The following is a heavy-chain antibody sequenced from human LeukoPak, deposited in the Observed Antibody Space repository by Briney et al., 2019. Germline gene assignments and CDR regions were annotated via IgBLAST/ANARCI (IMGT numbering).Heavy chain of an antibody. D-gene: IGHD6-19*01. Sequence: PEGSLRLSCAASGFTFDDYAMHWVRHAPGKGLEWVSGISWNSGSIGYADSVKGRFTISRDNAKNSLYLQMNSLRAEDTALYYCAKAPIAVAAPTYFDYWGQGTLVTVSS. CDR2: ISWNSGSI. CDR1: GFTFDDYA. J-gene: IGHJ4*02. CDR3: AKAPIAVAAPTYFDY. V-gene: IGHV3-9*01.